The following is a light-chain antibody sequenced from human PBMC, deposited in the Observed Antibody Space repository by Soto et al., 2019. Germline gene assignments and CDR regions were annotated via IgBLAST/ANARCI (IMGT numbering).Light chain of an antibody. Sequence: EIVLTQSPSILSGSPGERATLSCGASQSISRSLAWYQQKRGQAPRLLISDASTRATGIPARFSGSGSGTEFTLTISSLQSEDFALYYCHQYNNWPPVTFGPGTKVDIK. CDR1: QSISRS. J-gene: IGKJ3*01. CDR3: HQYNNWPPVT. CDR2: DAS. V-gene: IGKV3-15*01.